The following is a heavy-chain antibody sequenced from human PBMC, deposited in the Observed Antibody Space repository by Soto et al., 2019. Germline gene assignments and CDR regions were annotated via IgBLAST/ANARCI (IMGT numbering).Heavy chain of an antibody. Sequence: PLETLSLTCAVYGGSLSGYQWSWIRQPPGKGPEWIGEVNPSGSTNYNPSLKSRVSISIDTSKNQFSLKLTSVTAADTAVYYCARDGDGCIHPWGQGVLVTVSS. J-gene: IGHJ5*02. CDR3: ARDGDGCIHP. V-gene: IGHV4-34*01. CDR1: GGSLSGYQ. CDR2: VNPSGST. D-gene: IGHD2-8*01.